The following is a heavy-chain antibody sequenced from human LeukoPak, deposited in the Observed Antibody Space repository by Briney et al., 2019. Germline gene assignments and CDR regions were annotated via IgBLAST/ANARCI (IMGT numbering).Heavy chain of an antibody. D-gene: IGHD3-22*01. V-gene: IGHV1-69*01. CDR1: GGTFSSYA. CDR3: ARDQDYYDSSGYIPAD. CDR2: IIPIFGTA. J-gene: IGHJ4*02. Sequence: ASVKVSCKASGGTFSSYAISWVRQAPGQGLEWMGGIIPIFGTANYAQKFQGRVTITADESTSTAYMELSSLRSEDTAVYYCARDQDYYDSSGYIPADWGQGTLVTVSS.